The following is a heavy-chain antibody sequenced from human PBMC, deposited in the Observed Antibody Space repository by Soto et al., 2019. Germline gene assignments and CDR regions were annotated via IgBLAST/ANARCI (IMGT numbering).Heavy chain of an antibody. D-gene: IGHD1-26*01. Sequence: ASVKVSCKASGYTFSSCCINWVRQAPGQGLEWMGWISAYNGNTNYAQKLQGRVTMTTDTSTSTVYMELRSLRSDDTAVYYCARDAESGSYSGYWGQGTLVTVSS. J-gene: IGHJ4*02. V-gene: IGHV1-18*01. CDR1: GYTFSSCC. CDR3: ARDAESGSYSGY. CDR2: ISAYNGNT.